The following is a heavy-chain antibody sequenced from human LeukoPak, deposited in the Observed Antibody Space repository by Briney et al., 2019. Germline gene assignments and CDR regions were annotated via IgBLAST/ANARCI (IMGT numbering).Heavy chain of an antibody. Sequence: SETLSLTCDVYGGSVSGYFWMWIRQPPGKGLEWIGEINHSGSTNYNPSLKSRVTISVDTSKNQFSLKLSSVTAADTAVYYCARYTTVVTPGAFDIWGQGTMVTVSS. V-gene: IGHV4-34*01. D-gene: IGHD4-23*01. CDR2: INHSGST. CDR1: GGSVSGYF. CDR3: ARYTTVVTPGAFDI. J-gene: IGHJ3*02.